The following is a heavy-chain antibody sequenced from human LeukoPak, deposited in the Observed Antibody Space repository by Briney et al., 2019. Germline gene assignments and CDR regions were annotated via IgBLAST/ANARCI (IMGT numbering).Heavy chain of an antibody. CDR2: IRSDGSNK. V-gene: IGHV3-30*02. CDR3: ARDESYGIAYFDY. CDR1: GFTFSSYG. D-gene: IGHD6-13*01. Sequence: PGRSLRLSCAASGFTFSSYGMHWVRQAPGKGLEWVLFIRSDGSNKYYADSVKGRFTISRDNSMNTLYLQMNSLRAEDTAVYYCARDESYGIAYFDYWGQGTLVTVSS. J-gene: IGHJ4*02.